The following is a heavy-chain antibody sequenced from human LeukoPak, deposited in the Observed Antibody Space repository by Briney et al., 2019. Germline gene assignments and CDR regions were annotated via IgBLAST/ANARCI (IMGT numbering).Heavy chain of an antibody. J-gene: IGHJ4*02. D-gene: IGHD2-2*01. CDR3: AEEVVPAA. CDR2: ISVGGGNT. Sequence: GRSLRLSCAASGFFFSTFGMSWVRQAPGKGLEWVSAISVGGGNTYYADSVKGRFTISRDNSRDTLYLQMNSLRAEDTAVYYCAEEVVPAAGGQGTLVTVSS. V-gene: IGHV3-23*01. CDR1: GFFFSTFG.